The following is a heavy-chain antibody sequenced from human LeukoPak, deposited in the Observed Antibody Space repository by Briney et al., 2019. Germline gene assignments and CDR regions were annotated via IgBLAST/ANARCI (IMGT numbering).Heavy chain of an antibody. J-gene: IGHJ5*02. D-gene: IGHD4-11*01. V-gene: IGHV1-69-2*01. CDR1: GYTFTDYY. CDR2: VDPEDGET. Sequence: ATVKISCKAFGYTFTDYYIHWVKEAPGKGLEWMGRVDPEDGETTYAEKFQGRVTITADTSTDTAYMELNNLRSEDTAVYYCATMTTFDPWGQGTLVTVSP. CDR3: ATMTTFDP.